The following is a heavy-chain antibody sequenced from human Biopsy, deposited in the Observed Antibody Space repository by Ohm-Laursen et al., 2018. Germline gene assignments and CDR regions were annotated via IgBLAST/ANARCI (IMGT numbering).Heavy chain of an antibody. V-gene: IGHV1-69*06. CDR2: NIPILGTG. CDR3: ATKLTGYFHH. CDR1: EGTFSNYG. J-gene: IGHJ1*01. D-gene: IGHD3-9*01. Sequence: SSVKVSCKAPEGTFSNYGVNWVRQAPGQGLEWLGGNIPILGTGNYAQKFQDRVTVAADTSTSTATMELRSLRSDDAAVYYCATKLTGYFHHWGQGTLVIVSS.